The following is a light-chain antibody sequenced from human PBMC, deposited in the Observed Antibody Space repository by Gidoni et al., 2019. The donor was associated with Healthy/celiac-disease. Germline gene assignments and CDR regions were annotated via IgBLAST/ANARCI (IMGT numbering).Light chain of an antibody. V-gene: IGKV1-13*02. CDR1: QGISSA. Sequence: AIQLTQSPSSLSASVGDRVTITCRASQGISSALAWYQQKPGKAPKLLIYDASSLESGVPSRFSGSGSGTDFTLTISSLQPEDFATYYCQQFGTFXPXTKVDIK. J-gene: IGKJ3*01. CDR2: DAS. CDR3: QQFGT.